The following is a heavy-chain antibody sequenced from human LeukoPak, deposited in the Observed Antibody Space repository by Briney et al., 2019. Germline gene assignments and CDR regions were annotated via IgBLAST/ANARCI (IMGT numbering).Heavy chain of an antibody. Sequence: PGRSLRLSCAASGFTFSSYAMHWVRQAPGKGLEWVAVISYDGSNKYYADSVKGRFTISRDNSKNTLYLQMNSLRAEDTAVYYCVRIGVATITDFDYWGQGTLVTVSS. V-gene: IGHV3-30*01. CDR3: VRIGVATITDFDY. J-gene: IGHJ4*02. CDR1: GFTFSSYA. D-gene: IGHD5-12*01. CDR2: ISYDGSNK.